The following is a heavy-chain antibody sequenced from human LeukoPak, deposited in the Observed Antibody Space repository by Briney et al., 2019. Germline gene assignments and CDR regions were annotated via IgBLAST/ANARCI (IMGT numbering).Heavy chain of an antibody. D-gene: IGHD5-12*01. CDR2: ISSSSSYI. CDR1: GFTFSSYS. Sequence: GGSLTLSCAASGFTFSSYSMNWVSQAPGKGLEWVSSISSSSSYIYYADSVKGRFTISRDNAKNSLYLQMNSLRAEDTAVYYCARAKVATEAFDIWGQGTMVTVSS. V-gene: IGHV3-21*01. CDR3: ARAKVATEAFDI. J-gene: IGHJ3*02.